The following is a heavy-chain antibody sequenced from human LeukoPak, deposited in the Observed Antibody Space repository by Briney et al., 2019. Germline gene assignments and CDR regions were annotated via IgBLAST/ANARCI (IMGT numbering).Heavy chain of an antibody. D-gene: IGHD6-19*01. V-gene: IGHV3-53*01. CDR1: GFTVSSNY. Sequence: GGSLRLSCAASGFTVSSNYMSWVRQAPGKGLEWVSVIYSGGSTYYADSVKGRFTISRDNSKNTLYLQMNSLRAEDTAAYYCARGGAPYRGRWYGDGYYYYYMDVWGKGTTVTVSS. CDR3: ARGGAPYRGRWYGDGYYYYYMDV. CDR2: IYSGGST. J-gene: IGHJ6*03.